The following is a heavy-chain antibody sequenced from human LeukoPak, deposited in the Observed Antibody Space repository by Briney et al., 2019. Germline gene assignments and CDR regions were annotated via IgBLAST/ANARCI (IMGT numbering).Heavy chain of an antibody. V-gene: IGHV5-51*01. CDR1: AYSFTSSW. J-gene: IGHJ4*02. Sequence: AQPLHISSHGSAYSFTSSWIGWVRPMPGKGLEWRGSIYPCDSDTRYTPSFQGQVTISADQSISTTYLQWSSLKAADIAMYYCARPLSSGSPYYFDYWGQGTLVTVSS. CDR3: ARPLSSGSPYYFDY. D-gene: IGHD3-10*02. CDR2: IYPCDSDT.